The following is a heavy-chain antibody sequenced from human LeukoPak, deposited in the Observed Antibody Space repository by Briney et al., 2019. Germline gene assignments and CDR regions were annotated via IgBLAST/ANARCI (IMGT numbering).Heavy chain of an antibody. CDR1: GSTFSSYG. CDR2: ISWDSGNS. CDR3: AKGPGAAVAKRYIQH. V-gene: IGHV3-43*01. J-gene: IGHJ1*01. Sequence: GGSLRLSCAASGSTFSSYGMHWVRQVPGKGLEWVSLISWDSGNSYYADSVKGRFTISRDNSKSSLSLQMNSLRTEDTALYYCAKGPGAAVAKRYIQHWGQGTLVTVSS. D-gene: IGHD6-19*01.